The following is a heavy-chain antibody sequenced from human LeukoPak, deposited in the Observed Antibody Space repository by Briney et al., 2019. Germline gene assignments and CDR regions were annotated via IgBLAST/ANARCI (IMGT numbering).Heavy chain of an antibody. V-gene: IGHV5-10-1*01. CDR2: IDPTDSYT. J-gene: IGHJ4*02. CDR3: ARHDY. Sequence: GESLRISCKASGYSLISYWISWVRQMPGKGLEWMGRIDPTDSYTDYSPSFQGHVTISVDKSINTAYLQWYSLKASDTAMYYCARHDYWGQGTLVTVSS. CDR1: GYSLISYW.